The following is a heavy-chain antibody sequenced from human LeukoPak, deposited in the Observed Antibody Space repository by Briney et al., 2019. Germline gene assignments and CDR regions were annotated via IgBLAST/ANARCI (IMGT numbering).Heavy chain of an antibody. Sequence: SETLSLTCDVSGGSINSDTHYWGWVRQPPGKGLEWIGSILSTGNTFYKPSLKSRVTISVDTSKNQFSLKMNFETAADTAVYYCGRHGGNSYGFLFFDNWGQGTLVTASS. V-gene: IGHV4-39*01. CDR3: GRHGGNSYGFLFFDN. CDR2: ILSTGNT. D-gene: IGHD5-18*01. J-gene: IGHJ4*02. CDR1: GGSINSDTHY.